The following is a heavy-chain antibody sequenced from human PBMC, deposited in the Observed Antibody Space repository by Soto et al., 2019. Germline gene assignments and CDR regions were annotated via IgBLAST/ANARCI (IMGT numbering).Heavy chain of an antibody. V-gene: IGHV5-51*01. CDR3: ARPLGYCSSTICSPIDY. Sequence: GESLKISCKGSGYSFTTYWIGWVRQMPGKGLEWMGIIYPGDSDPTYSPSFQGQVTISVDKSISTAYLQWSSLKASDTAMYYCARPLGYCSSTICSPIDYWGQGTLVTVSS. CDR2: IYPGDSDP. D-gene: IGHD2-2*01. CDR1: GYSFTTYW. J-gene: IGHJ4*02.